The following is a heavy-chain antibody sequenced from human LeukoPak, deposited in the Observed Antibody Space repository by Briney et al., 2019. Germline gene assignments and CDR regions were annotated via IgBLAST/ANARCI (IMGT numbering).Heavy chain of an antibody. V-gene: IGHV4-34*01. CDR2: INHSGST. D-gene: IGHD6-13*01. CDR3: ARGRRFVGQQPKINKFDY. J-gene: IGHJ4*02. Sequence: PSETLSLTCAVYGGSFSGYYWSWIRQPPGKGLEWIGEINHSGSTNYNPSLKSRVTISVDTSKNQFSLKLSSVTAADTAVYYCARGRRFVGQQPKINKFDYWGQGTLVTSPQ. CDR1: GGSFSGYY.